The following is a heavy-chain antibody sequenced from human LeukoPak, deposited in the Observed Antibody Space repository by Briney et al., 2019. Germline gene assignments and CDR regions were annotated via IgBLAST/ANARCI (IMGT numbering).Heavy chain of an antibody. J-gene: IGHJ5*02. Sequence: SETLSLTCTVSGGSIRSYHWSWIRQPPGKGLEWIGYIYYSGSTNYNPSLKSRVTISVDTSKNQFSLKLSSVTAADTAVYYCARLSTRYCSSTSCARSWFDPWGQGTLVTVSS. CDR1: GGSIRSYH. CDR3: ARLSTRYCSSTSCARSWFDP. V-gene: IGHV4-59*08. CDR2: IYYSGST. D-gene: IGHD2-2*01.